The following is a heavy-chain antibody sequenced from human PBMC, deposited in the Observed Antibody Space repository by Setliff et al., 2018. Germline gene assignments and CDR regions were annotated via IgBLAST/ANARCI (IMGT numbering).Heavy chain of an antibody. D-gene: IGHD4-17*01. CDR2: IYSSGRT. CDR1: GDSISDISYY. J-gene: IGHJ3*02. CDR3: ARHENDYGDYDDAFDI. V-gene: IGHV4-59*08. Sequence: SETLSLTCTISGDSISDISYYWIWIRQPPGKGLEWIGYIYSSGRTNYNPSLRSRVTISVDTSKNQFSLKVSSVTAADTAVYYCARHENDYGDYDDAFDIWGQGTMVTVSS.